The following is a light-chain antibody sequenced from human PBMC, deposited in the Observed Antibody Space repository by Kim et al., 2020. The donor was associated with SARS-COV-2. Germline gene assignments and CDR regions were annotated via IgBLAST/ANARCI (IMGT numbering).Light chain of an antibody. V-gene: IGLV6-57*01. Sequence: KTVTIPCTRSSGSIASNYVQWYQQRPGSSPTTVIYEDYQRPSGVPDRFSGSIDSSSNSASLTISGLKTEDEADYYCQSYDSSNHAVFGGGTQLTVL. CDR3: QSYDSSNHAV. CDR1: SGSIASNY. J-gene: IGLJ3*02. CDR2: EDY.